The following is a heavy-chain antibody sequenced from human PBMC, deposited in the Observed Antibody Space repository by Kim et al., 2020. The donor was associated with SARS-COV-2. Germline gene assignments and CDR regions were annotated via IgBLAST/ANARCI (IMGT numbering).Heavy chain of an antibody. D-gene: IGHD3-10*01. CDR1: GYSFTSYW. Sequence: GESLKISCKGSGYSFTSYWIGWVRQMPGKGLEWMGIIYPGDSDTRYSPSFQGQVTISADKSISTAYLQWSSLKASDTAMYYCARVEGRYYYGSGSLAFDIWGQGTMVTVSS. CDR2: IYPGDSDT. CDR3: ARVEGRYYYGSGSLAFDI. V-gene: IGHV5-51*01. J-gene: IGHJ3*02.